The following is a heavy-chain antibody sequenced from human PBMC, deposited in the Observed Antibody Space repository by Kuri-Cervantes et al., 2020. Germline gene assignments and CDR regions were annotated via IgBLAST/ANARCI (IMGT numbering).Heavy chain of an antibody. D-gene: IGHD6-19*01. J-gene: IGHJ4*02. V-gene: IGHV4-39*07. CDR1: GGSISSSSYY. CDR3: ARFYSSAWSFDY. CDR2: IYYSGST. Sequence: ESLKISCTVSGGSISSSSYYWGWIRQPPGKGMEWIGSIYYSGSTHYNPSLKSRVTISVDTSKIQFSLKLSSVTAADTAVYYCARFYSSAWSFDYWGQGTLVTVSS.